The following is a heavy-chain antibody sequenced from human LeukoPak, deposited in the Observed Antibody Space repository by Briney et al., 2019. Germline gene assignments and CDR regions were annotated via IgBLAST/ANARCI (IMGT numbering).Heavy chain of an antibody. CDR1: GYSISSGYY. D-gene: IGHD2-2*01. V-gene: IGHV4-38-2*02. CDR3: ARGDCSSTICYSSMDV. CDR2: IYRSGST. J-gene: IGHJ6*03. Sequence: PSETLSLTCTVSGYSISSGYYWVWIRQPPGKGLEWIGSIYRSGSTNYNPSLKSRVTISVDTSKNQFSLKVSSVTAADTAVYYCARGDCSSTICYSSMDVWGKGTTVTVSS.